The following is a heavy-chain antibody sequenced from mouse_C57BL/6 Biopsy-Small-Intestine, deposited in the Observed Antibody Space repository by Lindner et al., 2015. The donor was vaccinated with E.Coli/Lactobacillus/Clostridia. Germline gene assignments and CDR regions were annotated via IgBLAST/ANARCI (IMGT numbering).Heavy chain of an antibody. V-gene: IGHV1-9*01. CDR2: ILPGSVST. CDR3: AKSPELGRNY. D-gene: IGHD4-1*01. CDR1: GYTFTGYW. Sequence: VQLQESGAELMKPGASVKLSCKATGYTFTGYWIEWVKQRPGHGLGWIGEILPGSVSTNYNERFKGKATFTADTSSNTAYMQLSSLTTEDSAIYYCAKSPELGRNYWGQGTTLTVSS. J-gene: IGHJ2*01.